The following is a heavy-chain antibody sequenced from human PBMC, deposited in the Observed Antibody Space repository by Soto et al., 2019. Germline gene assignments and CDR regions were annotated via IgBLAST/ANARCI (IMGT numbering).Heavy chain of an antibody. V-gene: IGHV4-39*01. D-gene: IGHD2-15*01. Sequence: SETLSLTCTVSGGSVSSSSYYWGWVRQPPGKGLEWIGSVYKSGTTYFNPSLKSRVTISVDTSKNQLSLQLSSVTAADTAVYYCARTSRREYCSGASCYNSWFDPWGQGTLVTVSS. CDR1: GGSVSSSSYY. J-gene: IGHJ5*02. CDR3: ARTSRREYCSGASCYNSWFDP. CDR2: VYKSGTT.